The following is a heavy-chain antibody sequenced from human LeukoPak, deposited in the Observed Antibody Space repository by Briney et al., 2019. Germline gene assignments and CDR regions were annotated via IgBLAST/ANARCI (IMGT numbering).Heavy chain of an antibody. Sequence: GGSLRLSCAASGFTFSSYWMHWVRQAPGKGLVWVSRINSDGSSTSYADSVKGRFTISRDNAKNTLYLQMNSLRAEDTAVYYCARAVYGDPTFDYWGQGTLVTVSS. V-gene: IGHV3-74*01. J-gene: IGHJ4*02. CDR3: ARAVYGDPTFDY. CDR1: GFTFSSYW. CDR2: INSDGSST. D-gene: IGHD4-17*01.